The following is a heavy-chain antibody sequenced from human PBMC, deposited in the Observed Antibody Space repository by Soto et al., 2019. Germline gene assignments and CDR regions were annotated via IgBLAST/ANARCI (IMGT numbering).Heavy chain of an antibody. Sequence: GASVKVSCKASGGTFSSYAISWVRQAPGQGLEWMGGIIPIFGTANYAQKFQGRVTITADESTSTAYMELSSLRSEDTAVYYCARAGSRQQLARYYYYGMDVWGQGTTVTVSS. CDR3: ARAGSRQQLARYYYYGMDV. J-gene: IGHJ6*02. D-gene: IGHD6-13*01. CDR1: GGTFSSYA. CDR2: IIPIFGTA. V-gene: IGHV1-69*13.